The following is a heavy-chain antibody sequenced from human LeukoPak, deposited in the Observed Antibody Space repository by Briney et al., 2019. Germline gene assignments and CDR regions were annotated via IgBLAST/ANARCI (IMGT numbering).Heavy chain of an antibody. V-gene: IGHV3-74*01. CDR1: GFTFSSYW. J-gene: IGHJ2*01. Sequence: GGSLRLSCAASGFTFSSYWMHWVRQAPGKGLVWVSRINSDGSSTSYADSVKGRFTISRDNAKNTLYLQMNSLRAEDTAVYYCARVSPYYYDSSGYWYFDLWGRGTLVTVSS. CDR3: ARVSPYYYDSSGYWYFDL. CDR2: INSDGSST. D-gene: IGHD3-22*01.